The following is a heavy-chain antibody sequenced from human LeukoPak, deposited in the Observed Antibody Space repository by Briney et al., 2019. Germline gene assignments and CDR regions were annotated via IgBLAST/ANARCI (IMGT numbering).Heavy chain of an antibody. CDR2: INRDGPT. CDR3: MKDVDGNDGY. D-gene: IGHD1-1*01. J-gene: IGHJ4*02. Sequence: GGSLRLSCAASGFTVSNNYMSWVRQAPGKGLEWVSTINRDGPTFYADSVKGRFTISRDNSKNTLYLQMSSLRVEDTAVYYCMKDVDGNDGYWGQGTLVTVSS. V-gene: IGHV3-66*01. CDR1: GFTVSNNY.